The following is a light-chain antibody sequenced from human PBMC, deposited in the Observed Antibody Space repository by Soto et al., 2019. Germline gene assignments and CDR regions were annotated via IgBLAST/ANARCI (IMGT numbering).Light chain of an antibody. CDR1: QSVFTN. CDR2: GAS. J-gene: IGKJ1*01. Sequence: EIVMTQSPATLSVSPGGRATLSCRASQSVFTNLAWYQQKPGQPPRLLIYGASTRATGVPARFSGSGSGTEFTLTISSLQSEDFAVYYCQHYNSYSEAFGQGTKVELK. CDR3: QHYNSYSEA. V-gene: IGKV3-15*01.